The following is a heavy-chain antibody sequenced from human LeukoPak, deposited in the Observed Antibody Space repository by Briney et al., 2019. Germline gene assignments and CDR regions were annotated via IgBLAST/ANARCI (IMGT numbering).Heavy chain of an antibody. CDR3: ARDRSSSYTRDWFDP. CDR1: GGSINGYY. J-gene: IGHJ5*02. Sequence: SETLSLTCTVSGGSINGYYWSWIRQPAGKGLEWIGRTYNSESINYNPSLKSRVTISIDTSKSQFSLKLNSVTAADTAVYYCARDRSSSYTRDWFDPWGQGALVTVSS. V-gene: IGHV4-4*07. CDR2: TYNSESI. D-gene: IGHD6-13*01.